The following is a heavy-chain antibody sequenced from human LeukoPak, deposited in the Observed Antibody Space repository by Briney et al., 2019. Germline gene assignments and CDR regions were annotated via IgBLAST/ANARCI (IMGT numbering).Heavy chain of an antibody. V-gene: IGHV4-4*07. CDR1: GGSISSYY. CDR2: IYTSGST. CDR3: ARIGYDFWSGYLYNWFDP. J-gene: IGHJ5*02. Sequence: SETLSLTCTVSGGSISSYYWSWIRQPAGKGLEWIGRIYTSGSTNYNPSLKSRVTMSVDTSKNQFSLKLSSVTAADTAVYYCARIGYDFWSGYLYNWFDPWGQGTLVTVSS. D-gene: IGHD3-3*01.